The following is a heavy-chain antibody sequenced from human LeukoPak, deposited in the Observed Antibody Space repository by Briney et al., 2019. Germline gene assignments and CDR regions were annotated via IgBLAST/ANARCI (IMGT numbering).Heavy chain of an antibody. CDR2: IYTSGST. V-gene: IGHV4-4*07. CDR1: GGSISSYY. Sequence: PSETLSLTCTVSGGSISSYYWSWIRQPAGKGLEWIGRIYTSGSTNYNPSLKSRVTMSVDTSKNQFSLKLSSVTAADTAVYYCARARRGELGGLEWLSRAYYYYYMDVWGKGTTVTVSS. D-gene: IGHD3-3*01. J-gene: IGHJ6*03. CDR3: ARARRGELGGLEWLSRAYYYYYMDV.